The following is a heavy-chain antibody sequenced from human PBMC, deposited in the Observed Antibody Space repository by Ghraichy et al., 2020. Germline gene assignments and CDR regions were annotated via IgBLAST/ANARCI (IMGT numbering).Heavy chain of an antibody. CDR1: GGSISSSSYY. CDR3: ASSYGSGSYFSGWFDP. Sequence: SETLSLTCTVSGGSISSSSYYWGWIRQPPGKGLEWIGSIYYSGSTYYNPSLKSRVTISVDTSKNQFSLKLSSVTAADTAVYYCASSYGSGSYFSGWFDPWGQGTLVTVSS. D-gene: IGHD3-10*01. V-gene: IGHV4-39*01. CDR2: IYYSGST. J-gene: IGHJ5*02.